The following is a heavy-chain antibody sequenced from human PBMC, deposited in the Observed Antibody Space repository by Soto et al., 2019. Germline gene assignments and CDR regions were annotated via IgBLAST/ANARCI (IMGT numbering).Heavy chain of an antibody. J-gene: IGHJ5*02. CDR1: GGTIRSPDW. V-gene: IGHV4-4*02. CDR2: IFQSGST. D-gene: IGHD6-19*01. Sequence: SETLSLTCGVSGGTIRSPDWWTWVRQPPGKGLEWIGEIFQSGSTNYSPSLESRVTISVDKSKNQFSLTLTSVTAADTAVYFCARGRGRYSSGWSWFDPWGQGILVTVSS. CDR3: ARGRGRYSSGWSWFDP.